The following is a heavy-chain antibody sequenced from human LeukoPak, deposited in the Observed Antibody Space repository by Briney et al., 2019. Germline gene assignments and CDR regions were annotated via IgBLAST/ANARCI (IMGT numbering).Heavy chain of an antibody. J-gene: IGHJ4*02. Sequence: KPSETLSLTCSVSGGSISSYYWNWIRQPAGKGLDWIGRVYTSWSTNFNPSLKNRITISVDTFNKHFSLMLTSRHAADTPVYYRSRGGSSDWYQGYYFDYWGQGILVTVSS. CDR2: VYTSWST. CDR1: GGSISSYY. CDR3: SRGGSSDWYQGYYFDY. D-gene: IGHD6-19*01. V-gene: IGHV4-4*07.